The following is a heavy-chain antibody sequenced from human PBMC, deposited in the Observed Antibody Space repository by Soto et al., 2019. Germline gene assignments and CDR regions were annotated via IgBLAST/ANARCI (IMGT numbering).Heavy chain of an antibody. V-gene: IGHV2-5*02. J-gene: IGHJ4*02. CDR3: TQVYGSGSWGWYFHS. CDR2: VFWEGGE. D-gene: IGHD1-26*01. CDR1: GFSLTTTGVG. Sequence: QITLRESGPSLVKPTETLTLTCTFSGFSLTTTGVGVGWIRQPPGKALEWLAVVFWEGGERYSPSLKSRVTITKDTSKDQVVLTMTNMDPADTATYYCTQVYGSGSWGWYFHSWGQGTLVTVSS.